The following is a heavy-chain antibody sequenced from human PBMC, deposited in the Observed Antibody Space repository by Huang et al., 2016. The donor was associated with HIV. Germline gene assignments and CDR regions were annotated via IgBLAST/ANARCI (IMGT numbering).Heavy chain of an antibody. CDR3: AKDGADEEWDIDY. D-gene: IGHD1-26*01. CDR2: RSYDGSNK. V-gene: IGHV3-30*18. J-gene: IGHJ4*02. CDR1: GFSFSTYG. Sequence: VQLVESGGGVVQPGRSLRLACAASGFSFSTYGVHWVRQAPGKGLDGVAVRSYDGSNKYYAHSVKGRFTISRDTSENKVYLQMNSLRHEDTAVYYCAKDGADEEWDIDYWGQGTLVTVSS.